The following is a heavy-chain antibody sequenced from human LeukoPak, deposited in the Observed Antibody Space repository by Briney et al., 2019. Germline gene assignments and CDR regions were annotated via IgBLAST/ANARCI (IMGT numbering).Heavy chain of an antibody. CDR3: ARGLRTSSSGSYFYFDF. J-gene: IGHJ4*02. D-gene: IGHD1-26*01. CDR2: ISYDGSNK. V-gene: IGHV3-30*03. CDR1: GFIFSTYS. Sequence: PGGSLRLSCAPSGFIFSTYSMNWVRQAPGKGLEWVAVISYDGSNKWNADSVKGRFTISRDNSKNTLYLQMNSLRAEDTAVYYCARGLRTSSSGSYFYFDFWGQGTLVTVSS.